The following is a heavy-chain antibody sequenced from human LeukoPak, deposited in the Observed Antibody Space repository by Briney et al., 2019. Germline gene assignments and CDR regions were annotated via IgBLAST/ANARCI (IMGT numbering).Heavy chain of an antibody. CDR2: IKQDGSEK. V-gene: IGHV3-7*01. Sequence: GSLRLSCAASGFTFSSYWMSWVRQAPGKGLEWVANIKQDGSEKYYVDSVKGRFTISRDNAKNSLYLQMNSLRAEDTAVYYCARGLCRSTSCYDEVFDYWGQGTLVTVSS. D-gene: IGHD2-2*01. CDR3: ARGLCRSTSCYDEVFDY. J-gene: IGHJ4*02. CDR1: GFTFSSYW.